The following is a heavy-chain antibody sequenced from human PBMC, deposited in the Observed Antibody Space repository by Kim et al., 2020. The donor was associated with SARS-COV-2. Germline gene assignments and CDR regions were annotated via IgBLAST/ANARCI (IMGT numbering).Heavy chain of an antibody. J-gene: IGHJ6*03. CDR2: IYYSGST. D-gene: IGHD6-6*01. V-gene: IGHV4-59*01. CDR1: GGSISSYY. Sequence: SETLSLTCTVSGGSISSYYWSWIRQPPGKGLEWIGYIYYSGSTNYNPSLKSRVTISVDTSKNQFSLKLSSVTAADTAVYYCARGDSSSSYYYYYYMDVWGKGTTVTVSS. CDR3: ARGDSSSSYYYYYYMDV.